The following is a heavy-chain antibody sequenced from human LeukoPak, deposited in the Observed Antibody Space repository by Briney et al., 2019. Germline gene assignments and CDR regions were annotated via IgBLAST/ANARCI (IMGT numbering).Heavy chain of an antibody. J-gene: IGHJ6*02. CDR2: INPSGGST. Sequence: ASVKVSCKASGYTFTSYYMHWVRQAPGQGLEWMGIINPSGGSTSYAQKFQGRVTMTRDTSTSTVYMELSSLRSEDTAVYYCLSDATYYGMDVWGQGTAVTVSS. V-gene: IGHV1-46*01. CDR3: LSDATYYGMDV. CDR1: GYTFTSYY. D-gene: IGHD2-15*01.